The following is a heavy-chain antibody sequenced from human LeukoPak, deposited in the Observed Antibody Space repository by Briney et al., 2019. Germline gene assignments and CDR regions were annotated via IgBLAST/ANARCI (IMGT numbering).Heavy chain of an antibody. V-gene: IGHV1-18*01. CDR1: GYTFSNYG. CDR3: AGVIPQKWELPGKWFDP. D-gene: IGHD1-26*01. J-gene: IGHJ5*02. CDR2: ISAYNGNT. Sequence: ASVKVSCKASGYTFSNYGISWVRQAPGQGLEWMGWISAYNGNTNYAQKLQGRVTMTTDTSTSTASMELRSLRSDDTAVYYCAGVIPQKWELPGKWFDPWGQGTLVTASS.